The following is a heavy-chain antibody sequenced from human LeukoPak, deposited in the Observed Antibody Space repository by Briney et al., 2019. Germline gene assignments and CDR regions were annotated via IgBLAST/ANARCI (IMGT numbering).Heavy chain of an antibody. CDR1: GGSFSGYY. V-gene: IGHV4-34*01. CDR2: INHSGST. J-gene: IGHJ6*03. D-gene: IGHD5-12*01. CDR3: ARGSGYGYHYYYYYMDV. Sequence: SETLSLTCAVYGGSFSGYYWSWIRQPPGKGLEWIGEINHSGSTNYNPSLKSRVTISVDTSKNQFSLKLSSVTAADTAVYYCARGSGYGYHYYYYYMDVWGKGTTVTVSS.